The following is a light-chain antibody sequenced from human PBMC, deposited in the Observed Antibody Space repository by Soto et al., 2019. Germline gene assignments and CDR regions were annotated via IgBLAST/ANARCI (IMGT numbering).Light chain of an antibody. J-gene: IGKJ5*01. Sequence: DIQMTQSPSSLSASVGDRVTITCRASQTIDSFLSWYQQKPGKAPKLLIYAAASLQTGVPSRFSGSGSGTEFTLTISSLQPDDFATYYCQQYNSYPITFGQGTRLEIK. CDR3: QQYNSYPIT. CDR1: QTIDSF. V-gene: IGKV1-39*01. CDR2: AAA.